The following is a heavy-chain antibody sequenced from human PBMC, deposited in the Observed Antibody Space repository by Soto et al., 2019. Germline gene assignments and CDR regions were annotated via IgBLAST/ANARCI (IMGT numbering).Heavy chain of an antibody. Sequence: QVQLQESGPGLVRPSETLSLTCTVSGGSISGYYWSWIRQPPGKGLEWIGYIYYSGTTSYNPSRTGRVPMSVDTSKNQFSLKVNSVTAADTAVYYCARESYYGSGATVVAYWGQGTLVTVSS. CDR3: ARESYYGSGATVVAY. D-gene: IGHD3-10*01. CDR2: IYYSGTT. V-gene: IGHV4-59*01. J-gene: IGHJ4*02. CDR1: GGSISGYY.